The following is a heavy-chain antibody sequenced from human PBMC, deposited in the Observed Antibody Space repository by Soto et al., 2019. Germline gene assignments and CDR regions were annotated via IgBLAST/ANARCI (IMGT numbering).Heavy chain of an antibody. V-gene: IGHV3-15*07. Sequence: GGLQRHCKTAACVTFSNAWINRVRQTQGKGLEWVGRIKSKTDGGTTDYAAPVKGRFTISRDDSKNTLYLQMNSLKTEDTAVYYCGYIVVVVAATRYYYGMDVWGQGTTVTVSS. J-gene: IGHJ6*02. D-gene: IGHD2-15*01. CDR3: GYIVVVVAATRYYYGMDV. CDR1: CVTFSNAW. CDR2: IKSKTDGGTT.